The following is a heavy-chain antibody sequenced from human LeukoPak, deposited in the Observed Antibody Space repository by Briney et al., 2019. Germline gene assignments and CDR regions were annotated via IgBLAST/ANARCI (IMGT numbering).Heavy chain of an antibody. Sequence: SETLSLTCTVFGGSISSYYWSWIRQSPGKGLEWIGYITNIGSTNYNPSLKSRVTISGDTSRNQFSLKLSSVTAADTAVYYCARVRGWLQQSNWFDPWGQGTLVTVSS. CDR2: ITNIGST. V-gene: IGHV4-59*01. D-gene: IGHD5-24*01. CDR3: ARVRGWLQQSNWFDP. CDR1: GGSISSYY. J-gene: IGHJ5*02.